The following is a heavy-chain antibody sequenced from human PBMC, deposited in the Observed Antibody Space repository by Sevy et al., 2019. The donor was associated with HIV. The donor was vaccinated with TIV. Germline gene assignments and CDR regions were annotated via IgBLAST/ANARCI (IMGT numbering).Heavy chain of an antibody. J-gene: IGHJ5*02. CDR2: ISYDGSNK. CDR3: ARETPLSSGWYGWFDP. V-gene: IGHV3-30-3*01. Sequence: GGSLRLSCAASGFTFSSYAMHWVRQAPGKGLEWVAVISYDGSNKYYADSVKGRFTISRDNSKNTLYLQMNSLRAEDMAVYYCARETPLSSGWYGWFDPWGQGTLVTVSS. D-gene: IGHD6-19*01. CDR1: GFTFSSYA.